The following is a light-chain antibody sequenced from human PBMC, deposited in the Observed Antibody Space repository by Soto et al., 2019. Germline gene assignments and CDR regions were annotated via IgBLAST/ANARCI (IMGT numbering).Light chain of an antibody. CDR1: SSDVCGYDF. CDR3: SSYAGSNNYV. V-gene: IGLV2-8*01. J-gene: IGLJ1*01. CDR2: EVS. Sequence: QSVLTQPPSASGSPGQSVTISCTGTSSDVCGYDFVSWYQQHSGKAPKLMIHEVSKRPSGVPDRFSGSKSGNTASLTVSGLQAEDEADYYCSSYAGSNNYVFGTG.